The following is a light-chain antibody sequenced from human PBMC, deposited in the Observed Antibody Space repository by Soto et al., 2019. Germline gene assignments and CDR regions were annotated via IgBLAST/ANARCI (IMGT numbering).Light chain of an antibody. CDR1: SSDVGGYNY. Sequence: QSALTQPASVSGSPGQSITISCTGTSSDVGGYNYVSWYQQHPGKAPKLMIYEVSNRPSGVSNRFSGSKSGNTASLTIAGVQAEDEYDYYCSSYTISSTLVVFGGGTKLTVL. CDR2: EVS. V-gene: IGLV2-14*01. J-gene: IGLJ2*01. CDR3: SSYTISSTLVV.